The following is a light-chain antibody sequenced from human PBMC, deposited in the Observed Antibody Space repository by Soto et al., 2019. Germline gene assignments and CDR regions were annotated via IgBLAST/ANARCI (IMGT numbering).Light chain of an antibody. CDR2: GAS. J-gene: IGKJ1*01. CDR3: QQYNNWPWT. CDR1: QSISGN. V-gene: IGKV3-15*01. Sequence: DIVMTQSPSTLSVSPGGRATISCRASQSISGNLAWYQQKPGKAPRLLIYGASTRATSFPARFSGSGSGTEFTLTISSLQSEDFAVYYCQQYNNWPWTFGQGTKVEIK.